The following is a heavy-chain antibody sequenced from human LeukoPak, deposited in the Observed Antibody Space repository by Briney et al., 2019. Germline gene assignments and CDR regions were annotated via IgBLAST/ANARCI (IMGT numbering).Heavy chain of an antibody. Sequence: GRSLRLSCAASEFTFSTYGMHWVRQAPGKGLEWVAVISYDGSKKYYADSVKGRFTISRDNSMNTLHLQINSLRVEDTAVYYCAKNYGDYGDYYAMDVWGQGTTVTVSS. CDR1: EFTFSTYG. J-gene: IGHJ6*02. CDR3: AKNYGDYGDYYAMDV. CDR2: ISYDGSKK. D-gene: IGHD4-17*01. V-gene: IGHV3-30*18.